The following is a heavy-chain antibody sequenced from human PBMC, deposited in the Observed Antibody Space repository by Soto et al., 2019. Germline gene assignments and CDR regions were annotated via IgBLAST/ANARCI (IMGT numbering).Heavy chain of an antibody. CDR1: GYTFTSYG. J-gene: IGHJ5*02. CDR3: ARDRHQELLWFGELLYENWFDP. CDR2: ISAYNGNT. Sequence: ASVKVSCKASGYTFTSYGVSWVRQAPGQGLEWMGWISAYNGNTNYAQKLQGGVTMTTDTSTSTAYMELRSLRSDDTAVYYCARDRHQELLWFGELLYENWFDPWGQGTLVTVSS. D-gene: IGHD3-10*01. V-gene: IGHV1-18*04.